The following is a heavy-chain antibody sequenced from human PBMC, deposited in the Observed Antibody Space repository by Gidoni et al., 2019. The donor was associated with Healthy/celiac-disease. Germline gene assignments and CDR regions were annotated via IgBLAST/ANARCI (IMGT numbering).Heavy chain of an antibody. CDR1: GGSISSSSYY. V-gene: IGHV4-39*01. D-gene: IGHD3-3*01. CDR2: IYSSGST. J-gene: IGHJ4*02. Sequence: QLQLQESGPGLVKPSETLSLTCTVSGGSISSSSYYWDRIRQPPGKGLEWIGSIYSSGSTYYNPSLKSRVTISVDTSKNQFSLKLSSVTAADTAVYYCARSDFWSGYYTEYYFDYWGQGTLVTVSS. CDR3: ARSDFWSGYYTEYYFDY.